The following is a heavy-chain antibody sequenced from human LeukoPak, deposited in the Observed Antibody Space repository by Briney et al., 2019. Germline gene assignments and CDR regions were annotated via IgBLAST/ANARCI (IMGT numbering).Heavy chain of an antibody. V-gene: IGHV1-2*02. J-gene: IGHJ4*02. CDR3: ARDSHPRGSGYYYSFDY. CDR1: GYTFTGYY. CDR2: INPNSGGT. Sequence: ASVRVSCKASGYTFTGYYMHWVRQAPGQGLEWMGWINPNSGGTNYAQKFQGRVTMTRDTSISTAYMELSRLRSDDTAVYYRARDSHPRGSGYYYSFDYWGQGTLVTVSS. D-gene: IGHD3-22*01.